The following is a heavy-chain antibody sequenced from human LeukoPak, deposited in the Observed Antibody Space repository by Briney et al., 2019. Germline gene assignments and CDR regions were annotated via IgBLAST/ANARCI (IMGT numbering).Heavy chain of an antibody. V-gene: IGHV4-39*07. D-gene: IGHD5-12*01. CDR1: GGSISSSSYY. CDR3: ARGGYDFLGEN. Sequence: SETLSLTCTVSGGSISSSSYYWGWIRQPPGKGLEWIGSIYYSGSTYYNPSLKSRVTISVDTSKNQFSLKLSSVTAADTAVYYCARGGYDFLGENWGQGILVTVSS. CDR2: IYYSGST. J-gene: IGHJ4*02.